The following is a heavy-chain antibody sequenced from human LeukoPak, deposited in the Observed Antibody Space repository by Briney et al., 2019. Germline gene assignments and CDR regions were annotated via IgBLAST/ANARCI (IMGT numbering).Heavy chain of an antibody. J-gene: IGHJ4*02. CDR3: AGTYYYDSSGYYYGY. D-gene: IGHD3-22*01. CDR2: ISAYNGNT. V-gene: IGHV1-18*01. CDR1: GYTFTSYG. Sequence: ASVKVSCKASGYTFTSYGISWVRQAPGQGLEWMGWISAYNGNTNYAQKFQGRVTMTRDTSISTAYMELSRLRSDDTAVYYCAGTYYYDSSGYYYGYWGQGTLVTVSS.